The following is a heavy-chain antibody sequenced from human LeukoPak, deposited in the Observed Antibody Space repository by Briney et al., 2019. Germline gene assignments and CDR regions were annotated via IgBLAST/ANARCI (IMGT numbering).Heavy chain of an antibody. J-gene: IGHJ4*02. CDR1: GYTFTSYG. Sequence: GASVKVSCKASGYTFTSYGISWVRQAPGQGLEWMGWIGAYNGNTNYAQKLQGRVTMTTDTSTSTAYMELRSLRSDDTAVYYCARVMIYDFWSGYYTADYYFDYWGQGNLVTVSS. D-gene: IGHD3-3*01. V-gene: IGHV1-18*01. CDR2: IGAYNGNT. CDR3: ARVMIYDFWSGYYTADYYFDY.